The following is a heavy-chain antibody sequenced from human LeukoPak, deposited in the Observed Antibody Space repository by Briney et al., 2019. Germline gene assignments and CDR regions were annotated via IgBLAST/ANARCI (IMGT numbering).Heavy chain of an antibody. J-gene: IGHJ5*02. V-gene: IGHV3-11*01. Sequence: WGSLRLSGAASGFTFSDYYMSWIRQVPGKGLEWVSYISSSGSTIYYADSVKGRFTISRDNAKNSLYLQMNSLRAEDTAVYYCARGPGSPHYYDSSVPAGFDPWGQGTLVTVSS. CDR1: GFTFSDYY. CDR3: ARGPGSPHYYDSSVPAGFDP. CDR2: ISSSGSTI. D-gene: IGHD3-22*01.